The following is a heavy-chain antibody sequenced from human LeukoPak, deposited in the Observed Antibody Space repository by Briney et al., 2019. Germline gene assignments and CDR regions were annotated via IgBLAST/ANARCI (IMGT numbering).Heavy chain of an antibody. Sequence: GGSLRLSCAASGFTFTNAWMSWVRQAPGKGLEWVGRIKSKTDGGTTDYAAPVKGRFTISRDDSKDTLYPQMNSLKTEDIAVYYCATEYYGAYNYWGQGSLVTVSS. CDR2: IKSKTDGGTT. D-gene: IGHD4-17*01. V-gene: IGHV3-15*01. J-gene: IGHJ4*02. CDR3: ATEYYGAYNY. CDR1: GFTFTNAW.